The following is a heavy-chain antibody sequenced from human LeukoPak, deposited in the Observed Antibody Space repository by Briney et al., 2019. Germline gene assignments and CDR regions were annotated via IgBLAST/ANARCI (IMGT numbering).Heavy chain of an antibody. CDR2: IYYSGST. Sequence: PSETLSLTCTVSGGSISRYYWSWIRQPPGKGLEWIGYIYYSGSTNYNPSLKSRVTMAVDTSKNQFSLKLFFVTAADTAVYYCAGAPPEYSGTYPPFYYYYMDVWGKGTTVTVSS. D-gene: IGHD1-26*01. J-gene: IGHJ6*03. V-gene: IGHV4-59*01. CDR1: GGSISRYY. CDR3: AGAPPEYSGTYPPFYYYYMDV.